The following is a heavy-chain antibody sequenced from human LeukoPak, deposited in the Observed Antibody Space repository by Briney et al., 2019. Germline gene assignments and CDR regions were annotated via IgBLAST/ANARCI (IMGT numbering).Heavy chain of an antibody. D-gene: IGHD5-18*01. V-gene: IGHV3-74*01. Sequence: GGSLRLSCAASGFTFSSYWMHWVRQVPNQGLMWVSRINSDETISEYVDSVNGRFTISRDNTQNSLFLQMNSLRPEDTAVYYCVKVKYIYGYGHQTFDFWGQGTMVTVSS. CDR3: VKVKYIYGYGHQTFDF. CDR1: GFTFSSYW. J-gene: IGHJ3*01. CDR2: INSDETIS.